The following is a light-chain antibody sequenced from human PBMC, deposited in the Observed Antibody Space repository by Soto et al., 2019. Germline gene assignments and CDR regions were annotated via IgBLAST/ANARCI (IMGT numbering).Light chain of an antibody. V-gene: IGKV3-11*01. CDR3: QQRSDWPT. CDR1: QSVSIN. J-gene: IGKJ4*01. CDR2: DAS. Sequence: EIVMTQSPATLSVSPGERATLSCRASQSVSINLAWYQQKPGQAPRLLIYDASNRATGIPARFSGSGSGTDFTLTISRLEPEDFAVYYCQQRSDWPTFGGGTKVDIK.